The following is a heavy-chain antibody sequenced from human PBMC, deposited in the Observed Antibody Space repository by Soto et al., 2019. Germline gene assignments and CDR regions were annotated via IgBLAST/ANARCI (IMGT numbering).Heavy chain of an antibody. D-gene: IGHD3-10*01. CDR3: TTGGSGRPDYYYYGMDV. Sequence: PGGSLRLSCAASGFTFSNAWMSWVRQAPGKGLEWVGRIKSKTDGGTTDYAAPVKGRFTISRDDSKNTLYLQMNSLKTEDTAVYYCTTGGSGRPDYYYYGMDVWGQGTTVTVSS. CDR2: IKSKTDGGTT. J-gene: IGHJ6*02. CDR1: GFTFSNAW. V-gene: IGHV3-15*01.